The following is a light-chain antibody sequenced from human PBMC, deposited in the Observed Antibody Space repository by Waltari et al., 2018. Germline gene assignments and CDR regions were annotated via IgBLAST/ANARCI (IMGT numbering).Light chain of an antibody. Sequence: ERVMTQSPVTLSASPGERVTLYCRASETVLGTLAWYQQRPGQAPRLLISAVSTRATGIPPRFSGSGSGTDFTLTISSLQSEDFAVYYCQQYHGWPLTFGQGTKVEIK. CDR3: QQYHGWPLT. J-gene: IGKJ1*01. V-gene: IGKV3-15*01. CDR1: ETVLGT. CDR2: AVS.